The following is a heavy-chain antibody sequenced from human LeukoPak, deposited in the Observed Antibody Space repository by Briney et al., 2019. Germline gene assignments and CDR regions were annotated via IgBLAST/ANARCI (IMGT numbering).Heavy chain of an antibody. J-gene: IGHJ3*02. CDR2: ISTDGSGT. V-gene: IGHV3-74*01. CDR3: VREYSSSSGRAFDI. D-gene: IGHD6-6*01. Sequence: GGSLRLSCAASGFTFSSYWMHWVRQAPGKGLVWVSRISTDGSGTNSADSVRGRFTISRDNAKNTLYLQMSSLRAEDTAVYYCVREYSSSSGRAFDIWGQGTMVTVSP. CDR1: GFTFSSYW.